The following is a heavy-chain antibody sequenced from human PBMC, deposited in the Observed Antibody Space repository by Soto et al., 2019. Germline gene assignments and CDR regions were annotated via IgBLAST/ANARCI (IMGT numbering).Heavy chain of an antibody. Sequence: ASVKVSCKASGYTFTGYYMHWVRQAPGQGLEWMGWINPNSGGTNYAQKFQGWVTVTRDTSISTAYMELSRLRSDDTAVYYCARALAVAGPLYYYYYGMDVWGQGTTVTVSS. CDR3: ARALAVAGPLYYYYYGMDV. CDR2: INPNSGGT. V-gene: IGHV1-2*04. D-gene: IGHD6-19*01. CDR1: GYTFTGYY. J-gene: IGHJ6*02.